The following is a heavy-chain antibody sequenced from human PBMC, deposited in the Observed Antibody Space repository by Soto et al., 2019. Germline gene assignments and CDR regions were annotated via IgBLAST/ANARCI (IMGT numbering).Heavy chain of an antibody. CDR1: GGTFSTSS. V-gene: IGHV1-69*14. CDR3: ARGHEYGGNSDAFDI. J-gene: IGHJ3*02. D-gene: IGHD4-17*01. CDR2: ILPVFGTA. Sequence: QVHLVQSGAEVKKPGSSVKVSCKASGGTFSTSSINWLRQAPGQRPEWMGNILPVFGTADYAQKFRDRVTITAAKSTNTAYMELRSLFSEDAAVYYCARGHEYGGNSDAFDIWGHGTVVTVSS.